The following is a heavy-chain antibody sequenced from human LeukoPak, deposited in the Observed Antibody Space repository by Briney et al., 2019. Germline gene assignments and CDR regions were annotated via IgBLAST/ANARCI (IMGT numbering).Heavy chain of an antibody. Sequence: ASVTVSCKASGYTFTSYAMHWVRQAPGQRLEWMGWINAGNGNTKYSQKFQGRVTITRDTSASTAYMELSSLRSEDTAVYYCARNRAYCSGGSCYYNWFDPWGQGTLVTVSS. CDR3: ARNRAYCSGGSCYYNWFDP. V-gene: IGHV1-3*01. D-gene: IGHD2-15*01. CDR2: INAGNGNT. J-gene: IGHJ5*02. CDR1: GYTFTSYA.